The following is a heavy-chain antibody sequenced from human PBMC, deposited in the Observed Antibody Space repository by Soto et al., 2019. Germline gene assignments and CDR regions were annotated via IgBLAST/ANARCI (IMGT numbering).Heavy chain of an antibody. CDR1: GFTFSSYN. D-gene: IGHD6-19*01. Sequence: QVQLVESGGGVVQPGRSLRLSCAASGFTFSSYNMHWVRQAPGKGLEWVTVISYDDGSNKSYADSVKGRFTISRDNSKNTLYLQMNSLRAEDTAGYYCARTTAVSGTPEFDYWGQGTLVTVSS. V-gene: IGHV3-30-3*01. CDR2: ISYDDGSNK. J-gene: IGHJ4*02. CDR3: ARTTAVSGTPEFDY.